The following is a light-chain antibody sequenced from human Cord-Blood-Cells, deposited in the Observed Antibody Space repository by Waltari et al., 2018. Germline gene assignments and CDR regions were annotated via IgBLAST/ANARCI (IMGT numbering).Light chain of an antibody. V-gene: IGLV2-14*03. CDR3: SSYTSSSTLYV. J-gene: IGLJ1*01. CDR1: SSDVGGYNY. Sequence: QSALTQPASVSGSPGQSFTISCTGTSSDVGGYNYVYWYQQHPGKAPKLMIYDVSNRPSGVSNRFSGSKSGNTASLTISGLQAEDEADYYCSSYTSSSTLYVFGTGTKVTVL. CDR2: DVS.